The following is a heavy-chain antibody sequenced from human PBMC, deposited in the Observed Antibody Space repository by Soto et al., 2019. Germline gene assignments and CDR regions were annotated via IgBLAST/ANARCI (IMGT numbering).Heavy chain of an antibody. D-gene: IGHD5-18*01. CDR3: ARGLGAMVNLSPSFGVY. J-gene: IGHJ4*02. Sequence: PGGSLRLSCAASGFTFSSYAMHWVRQAPGKGLEWVAVISYDGSNKYYADSVKGRFTISRDNSKNTLYLQMNSLRAEDTAVYYCARGLGAMVNLSPSFGVYWGQGTLVTVSS. CDR1: GFTFSSYA. V-gene: IGHV3-30-3*01. CDR2: ISYDGSNK.